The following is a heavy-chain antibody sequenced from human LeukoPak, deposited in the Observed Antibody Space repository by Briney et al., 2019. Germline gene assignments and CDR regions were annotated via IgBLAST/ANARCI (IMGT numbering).Heavy chain of an antibody. CDR3: AKVLGRSGWQTDY. CDR2: ISGSGGTT. V-gene: IGHV3-23*01. D-gene: IGHD6-19*01. CDR1: GFTFSSYA. J-gene: IGHJ4*02. Sequence: GGSLRLSCAASGFTFSSYAMTWVRQAPGKGLEWVSAISGSGGTTYYADSVKGRFTISRDNSKNTVYLQMDSLRAEDTAVYFCAKVLGRSGWQTDYWGQGTLVTVSS.